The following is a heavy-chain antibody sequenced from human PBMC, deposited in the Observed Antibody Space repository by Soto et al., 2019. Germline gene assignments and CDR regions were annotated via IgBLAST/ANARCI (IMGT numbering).Heavy chain of an antibody. CDR2: IKQDGSEK. CDR1: GFTFSSYW. V-gene: IGHV3-7*01. Sequence: GGSLRLSCVASGFTFSSYWMSWVRQAPGKGLEWVANIKQDGSEKYYVDSVKDRFTISRDNAKNSLYLQMNSLRAEDSAVYYCARVYPGSGWPYHYYRIAVWGQGTTVTVSS. D-gene: IGHD6-19*01. J-gene: IGHJ6*02. CDR3: ARVYPGSGWPYHYYRIAV.